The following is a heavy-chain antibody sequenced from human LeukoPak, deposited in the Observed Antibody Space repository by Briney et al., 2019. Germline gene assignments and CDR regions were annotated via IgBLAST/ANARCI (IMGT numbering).Heavy chain of an antibody. CDR1: GFIFDDFG. Sequence: GGSLRLSCAASGFIFDDFGMSWVRQAPGKGLEWVSGINWNGGSTSYADSVKGRFTISRDNAKNTLYLQMNSLRAEDTAVYYCARDPGYCSGGSCYPTWGQGTLVTVSS. CDR2: INWNGGST. J-gene: IGHJ4*02. V-gene: IGHV3-20*04. CDR3: ARDPGYCSGGSCYPT. D-gene: IGHD2-15*01.